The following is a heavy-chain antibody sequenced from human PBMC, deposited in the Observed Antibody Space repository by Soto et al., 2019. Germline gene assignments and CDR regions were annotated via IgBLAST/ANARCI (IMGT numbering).Heavy chain of an antibody. J-gene: IGHJ4*02. CDR1: GFTLSYYA. D-gene: IGHD3-16*02. CDR2: ISGGGGST. Sequence: GGSLRLSCAASGFTLSYYAMSWVRQAPGKGLEWVSGISGGGGSTYYADSVRGRFTISRYNSKNTLFLQMNSLTAEDTAVYYYAKDLLMPTFGGVIAHFVCWGQGTLVTVSS. V-gene: IGHV3-23*01. CDR3: AKDLLMPTFGGVIAHFVC.